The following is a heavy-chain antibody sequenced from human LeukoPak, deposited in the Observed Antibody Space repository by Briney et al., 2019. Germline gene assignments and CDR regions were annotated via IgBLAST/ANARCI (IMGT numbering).Heavy chain of an antibody. Sequence: SETLTLTCTVSGGPISTYHWTWVRQAPGKGLEWIGYIYYGGATNYNPSLESRVTITVAPSKNQFPLSLRSVAASDTAVYYCARRSRVFSSSSDPYYFDFWGQGTLVTVSS. D-gene: IGHD6-6*01. J-gene: IGHJ4*02. CDR3: ARRSRVFSSSSDPYYFDF. V-gene: IGHV4-59*08. CDR1: GGPISTYH. CDR2: IYYGGAT.